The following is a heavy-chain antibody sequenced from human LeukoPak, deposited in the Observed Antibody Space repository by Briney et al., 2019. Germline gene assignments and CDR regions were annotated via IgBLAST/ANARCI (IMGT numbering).Heavy chain of an antibody. V-gene: IGHV3-30*14. CDR3: AGAATGSSPCDS. D-gene: IGHD6-13*01. CDR2: ISYDGSNK. CDR1: GFTFSGYP. Sequence: PGKSLRLSCAASGFTFSGYPIHWVRQAPGKGLEWVAVISYDGSNKYYADSVKGRFTISRDNSKNTLYLQMNSLRAEDTAVYYCAGAATGSSPCDSWGQGTLVTVSS. J-gene: IGHJ4*02.